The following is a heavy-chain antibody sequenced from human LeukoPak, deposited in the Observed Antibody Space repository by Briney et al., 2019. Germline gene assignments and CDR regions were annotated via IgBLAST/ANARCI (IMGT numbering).Heavy chain of an antibody. D-gene: IGHD3/OR15-3a*01. CDR2: IEKDGNTK. CDR3: TKARDFWTRRFFDY. Sequence: GGPLRLSCAASGFTFSSYGMHWVRQAPGKGLEWVAFIEKDGNTKYYTDSVRGRFAISRDNSKNTLYLQMSSLRTEDTAMFYCTKARDFWTRRFFDYWGQGTLVTVFS. V-gene: IGHV3-30*02. CDR1: GFTFSSYG. J-gene: IGHJ4*02.